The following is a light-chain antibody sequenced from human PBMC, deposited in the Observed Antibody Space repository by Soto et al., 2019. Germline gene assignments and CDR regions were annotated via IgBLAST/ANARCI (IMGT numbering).Light chain of an antibody. J-gene: IGLJ1*01. V-gene: IGLV2-11*01. CDR3: AAWDDRLNDYV. CDR2: DVI. CDR1: SSDVGGYNY. Sequence: QSVLTQPRSVSGSPGQSVTISCTGTSSDVGGYNYVSWYQQHPGKAPKIMIYDVIKRPSGVPARFSGSKSGNTASLAISGLQSEDEADYFCAAWDDRLNDYVFGTGTKLTVL.